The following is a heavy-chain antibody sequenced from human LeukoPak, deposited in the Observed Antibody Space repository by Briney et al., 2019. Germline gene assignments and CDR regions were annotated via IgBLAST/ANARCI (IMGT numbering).Heavy chain of an antibody. D-gene: IGHD3-22*01. J-gene: IGHJ4*02. CDR2: IDPSDSYT. V-gene: IGHV5-10-1*01. CDR1: GYSFTSYW. CDR3: ARRDAQAIAIDY. Sequence: GESLQISCKGSGYSFTSYWISWVRQMPGKGLEWMGRIDPSDSYTNYSPSFQGHVTISADKSISTAYLQWSSLKASDTAMYYCARRDAQAIAIDYWGQGTLVSVSS.